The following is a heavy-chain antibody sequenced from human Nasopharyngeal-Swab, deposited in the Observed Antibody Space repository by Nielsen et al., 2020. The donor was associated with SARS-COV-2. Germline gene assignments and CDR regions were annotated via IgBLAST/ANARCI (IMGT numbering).Heavy chain of an antibody. CDR2: IYYSGST. J-gene: IGHJ4*02. CDR1: GGSVSSGSYY. Sequence: SETLSLTCTVSGGSVSSGSYYWSWIRQPPGKGLEWIGYIYYSGSTNHNPSLKSRVTISVDTSKNQFSLKLSSVTAADTAVYYCARLYGGNRGGDYWGQGTLVTVSS. CDR3: ARLYGGNRGGDY. D-gene: IGHD4-23*01. V-gene: IGHV4-61*01.